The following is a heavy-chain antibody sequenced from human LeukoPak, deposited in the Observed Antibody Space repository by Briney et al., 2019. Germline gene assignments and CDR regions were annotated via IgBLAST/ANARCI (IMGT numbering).Heavy chain of an antibody. CDR1: GFTFSSYS. CDR2: ISSSSSYI. CDR3: ARPSSLGMDV. V-gene: IGHV3-21*01. Sequence: GGSLRLSCAASGFTFSSYSMNWVRQAPGKGLEWVSSISSSSSYIYYADSVKDRFTISRVNAKNSLYLQMNSLRAEDTAVYYCARPSSLGMDVWGQGTTVTVSS. J-gene: IGHJ6*02.